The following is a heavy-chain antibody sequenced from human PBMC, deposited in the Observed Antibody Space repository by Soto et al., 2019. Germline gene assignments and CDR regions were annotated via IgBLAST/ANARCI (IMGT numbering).Heavy chain of an antibody. V-gene: IGHV6-1*01. CDR1: GDTVSSNSVA. CDR3: ARSEEDSDYYYYGMGA. CDR2: TYYRSRWYS. J-gene: IGHJ6*02. D-gene: IGHD2-15*01. Sequence: SQTLSLTCVGSGDTVSSNSVAWNWVRQSPSRGLEWLGRTYYRSRWYSDYAVSVRSRIDINADTSKNQVSLQLNSVTPEDTAVYYCARSEEDSDYYYYGMGAWGQGTTVTVSS.